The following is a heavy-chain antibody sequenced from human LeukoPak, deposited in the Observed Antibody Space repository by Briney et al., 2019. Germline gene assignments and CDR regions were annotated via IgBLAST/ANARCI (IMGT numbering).Heavy chain of an antibody. CDR2: IKQDGSER. J-gene: IGHJ6*02. V-gene: IGHV3-7*01. D-gene: IGHD1-26*01. CDR3: ARALSYSGSYYDYYYYGMDV. CDR1: GCTFSSYW. Sequence: PGGSLRLSCAASGCTFSSYWMSWVRQAPGKGLEWVANIKQDGSERYYVDSVKGRFTISRDNAKNSLYLQMNSLRAEDTAVYYCARALSYSGSYYDYYYYGMDVWGQGTTVTVSS.